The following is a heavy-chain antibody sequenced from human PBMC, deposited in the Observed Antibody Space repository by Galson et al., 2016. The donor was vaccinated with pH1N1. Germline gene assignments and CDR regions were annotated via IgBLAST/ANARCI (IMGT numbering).Heavy chain of an antibody. Sequence: QSGAEVKKPGESLKISCKGSGYSFSSYWIGWVRQLPGKGLEWMGIIYPGDSDTKYSPSFQGQVTFSVDKSISTAYLQWSSLKASDTAMDYCARRGTIVGVDYWGQGTLVTVSS. J-gene: IGHJ4*02. V-gene: IGHV5-51*03. CDR1: GYSFSSYW. D-gene: IGHD1/OR15-1a*01. CDR2: IYPGDSDT. CDR3: ARRGTIVGVDY.